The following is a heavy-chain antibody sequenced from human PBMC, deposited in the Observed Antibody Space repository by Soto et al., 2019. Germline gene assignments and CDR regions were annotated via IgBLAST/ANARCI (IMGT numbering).Heavy chain of an antibody. Sequence: QVQLQESGPGLVKPSESLSLTCTVSGGSINSYYWSWFRQAPGKGLESIRYIHYYGRTYYNPSVRSRVIVSVDTSKNQSSLKLSSVNAAGTAVYYCAGEVDYYVSSGRPHAFYYYGMDVWGQGTAVTVSS. CDR1: GGSINSYY. CDR2: IHYYGRT. CDR3: AGEVDYYVSSGRPHAFYYYGMDV. V-gene: IGHV4-59*01. J-gene: IGHJ6*02. D-gene: IGHD3-22*01.